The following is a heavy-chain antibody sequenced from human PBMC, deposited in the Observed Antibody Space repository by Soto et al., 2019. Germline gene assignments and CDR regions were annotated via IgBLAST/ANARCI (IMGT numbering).Heavy chain of an antibody. CDR1: GFSFSSYW. CDR3: ARGAGSYFRRVVGAFDI. D-gene: IGHD3-10*01. Sequence: PVGSLRLSCAASGFSFSSYWMTWVRQAPGKGLEWVANIKQDGSEKFYVDSVKGRFTISRDNAKNSLYLQMNSLRAEDTAVYYCARGAGSYFRRVVGAFDIWGQGTTVTVSS. CDR2: IKQDGSEK. V-gene: IGHV3-7*04. J-gene: IGHJ3*02.